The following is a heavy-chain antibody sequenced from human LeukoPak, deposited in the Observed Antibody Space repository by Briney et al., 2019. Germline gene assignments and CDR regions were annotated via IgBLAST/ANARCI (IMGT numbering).Heavy chain of an antibody. CDR2: ISDGGSKR. CDR3: AKDQDYGDSLTFDY. V-gene: IGHV3-30*18. Sequence: GGSLRLSCAASGFTVSSNYMSWVRQAPGKGLEWVAVISDGGSKRYYTNSVKGRFTVSRDNSKNTLYLQMNSLRAEDTAVYYCAKDQDYGDSLTFDYWGQGTLVSVSS. CDR1: GFTVSSNY. J-gene: IGHJ4*02. D-gene: IGHD4-17*01.